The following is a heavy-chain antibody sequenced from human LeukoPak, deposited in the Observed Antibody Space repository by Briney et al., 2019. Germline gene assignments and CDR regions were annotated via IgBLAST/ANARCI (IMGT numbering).Heavy chain of an antibody. CDR2: INPNSGGT. D-gene: IGHD3-3*01. CDR3: ARDLKPQRFLEWLLYRSGAFDI. J-gene: IGHJ3*02. Sequence: ASVKVSCKASGYTFTGYYMHWVRQAPGQGLEWMGWINPNSGGTNYAQKFQGRVTMTRDTSISTAYMELSRLRSDDTAVYYCARDLKPQRFLEWLLYRSGAFDIWGQGTMVTVSS. V-gene: IGHV1-2*02. CDR1: GYTFTGYY.